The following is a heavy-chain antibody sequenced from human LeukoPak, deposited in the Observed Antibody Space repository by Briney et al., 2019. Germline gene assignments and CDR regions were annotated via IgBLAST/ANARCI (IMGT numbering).Heavy chain of an antibody. CDR3: ARTFDSSTYYPDYFDY. J-gene: IGHJ4*02. CDR2: IYYSGTT. D-gene: IGHD3-22*01. V-gene: IGHV4-31*03. Sequence: PSQTLSLTCTVSGGSISTGGYYWNWIRQHPGKGLEWIGYIYYSGTTYYNPSLKSRVTISVDTSQNQFFLRLSSVTAADTAVYYCARTFDSSTYYPDYFDYWGQGTLVTVSS. CDR1: GGSISTGGYY.